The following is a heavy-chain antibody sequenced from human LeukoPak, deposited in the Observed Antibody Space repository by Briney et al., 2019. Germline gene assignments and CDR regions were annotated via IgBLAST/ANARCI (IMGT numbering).Heavy chain of an antibody. CDR3: ARVLGAYCGGDCYPLEY. CDR1: GFTFSSYW. Sequence: GGSLRLSCAASGFTFSSYWMSWVRQAPGKGLEWVANIKQDGSEKYYVDSVKGRFTISRDNAKNSLYLQMNSLRAEDTAVYYCARVLGAYCGGDCYPLEYWGQGTLVTVSS. V-gene: IGHV3-7*01. J-gene: IGHJ4*02. CDR2: IKQDGSEK. D-gene: IGHD2-21*01.